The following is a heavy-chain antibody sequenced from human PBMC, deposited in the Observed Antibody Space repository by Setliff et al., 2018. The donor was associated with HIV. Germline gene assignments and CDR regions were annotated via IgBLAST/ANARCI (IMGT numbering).Heavy chain of an antibody. D-gene: IGHD3-22*01. CDR1: GVSIGTTSHY. CDR2: VYYSGSD. Sequence: SEPLSLTCTVSGVSIGTTSHYWGFIRRPPGRGLEWIASVYYSGSDFYTPSLRRRLSISIDTSKNQFSLKLSSVTAADTATYYRVGHEGMRYYYEASGYFFDSWGPGTLVTVSS. J-gene: IGHJ4*02. V-gene: IGHV4-39*01. CDR3: VGHEGMRYYYEASGYFFDS.